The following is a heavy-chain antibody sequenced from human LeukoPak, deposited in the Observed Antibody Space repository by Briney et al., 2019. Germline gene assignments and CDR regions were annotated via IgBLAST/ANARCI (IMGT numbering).Heavy chain of an antibody. V-gene: IGHV3-15*01. J-gene: IGHJ4*02. CDR1: GYTFSYAW. Sequence: PGGSLRLSCAATGYTFSYAWVSWVRQDPGKGLGWGCRIRNKAGGEATDYAGPVKGRFTVSSDESKGTVHLQMNSLKTEDTAVYYCTADLSTFGSGEMEYWGQGTLVTVSS. CDR2: IRNKAGGEAT. CDR3: TADLSTFGSGEMEY. D-gene: IGHD3-10*01.